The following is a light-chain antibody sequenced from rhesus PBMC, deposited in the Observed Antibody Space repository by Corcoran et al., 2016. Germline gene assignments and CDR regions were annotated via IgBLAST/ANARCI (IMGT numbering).Light chain of an antibody. J-gene: IGKJ4*01. CDR1: QGISKY. CDR3: QHGYGIPLT. V-gene: IGKV1-74*01. CDR2: KAS. Sequence: DIQMTQSPSSLSASVGDTVTITCQASQGISKYLAWYQQKPGKAPKLLIYKASTLQSGVPSRFSGSGSGTDYTFTISSLQPEDVATYYCQHGYGIPLTFGGGTKVELK.